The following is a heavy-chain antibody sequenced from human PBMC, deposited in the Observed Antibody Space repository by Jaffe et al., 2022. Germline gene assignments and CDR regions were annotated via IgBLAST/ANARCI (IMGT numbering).Heavy chain of an antibody. CDR2: IRYDGSNK. D-gene: IGHD3-3*01. V-gene: IGHV3-30*02. Sequence: QVQLVESGGGVVQPGGSLRLSCAASGFTFSSYGMHWVRQAPGKGLEWVAFIRYDGSNKYYADSVKGRFTISRDNSKNTLYLQMNSLRAEDTAVYYCAKDTLRFLEWLFTLGYWGQGTLVTVSS. CDR1: GFTFSSYG. CDR3: AKDTLRFLEWLFTLGY. J-gene: IGHJ4*02.